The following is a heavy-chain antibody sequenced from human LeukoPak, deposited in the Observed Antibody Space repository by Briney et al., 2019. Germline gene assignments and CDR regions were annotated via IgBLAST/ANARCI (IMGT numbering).Heavy chain of an antibody. CDR2: ISSSSSYI. Sequence: GGSLRLSCAASGFTFSSYSMNWVRQAPGKGLEWVSSISSSSSYIYYADSVKGRFTISRDNAKNSLYLQMNSLRAEDTAVYYCARDRFLEWLHPVCYGMDVWGQGTTVTVSS. V-gene: IGHV3-21*01. J-gene: IGHJ6*02. CDR3: ARDRFLEWLHPVCYGMDV. D-gene: IGHD3-3*01. CDR1: GFTFSSYS.